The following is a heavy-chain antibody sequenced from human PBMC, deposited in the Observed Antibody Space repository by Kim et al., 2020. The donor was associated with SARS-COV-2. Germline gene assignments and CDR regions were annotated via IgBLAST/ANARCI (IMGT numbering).Heavy chain of an antibody. CDR2: INHSGST. CDR3: ARGGVGATH. CDR1: GGSFSGYY. Sequence: SETLSLTCAVYGGSFSGYYWSWIRQPPGKGLEWIGEINHSGSTNYNPSLKSRVTISVDTSKNQFSLKLSSVTAADTAVYYCARGGVGATHWGQGTLVTVSS. V-gene: IGHV4-34*01. J-gene: IGHJ4*02. D-gene: IGHD1-26*01.